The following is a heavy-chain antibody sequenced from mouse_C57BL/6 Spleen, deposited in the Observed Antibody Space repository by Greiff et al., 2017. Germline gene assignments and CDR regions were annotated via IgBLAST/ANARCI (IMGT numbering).Heavy chain of an antibody. V-gene: IGHV1-42*01. CDR2: INPSTGGT. D-gene: IGHD2-1*01. J-gene: IGHJ2*01. CDR3: ARWDGNTGYYFDY. Sequence: EVQLQQSGPELVKPGASVKISCKASGYSFTGYYMNWVKQSPEKSLEWIGEINPSTGGTTYNQKFKAKATLTVDKSSSTAYMQLKSLTSEDSAVYYCARWDGNTGYYFDYWGQGTTLTVSS. CDR1: GYSFTGYY.